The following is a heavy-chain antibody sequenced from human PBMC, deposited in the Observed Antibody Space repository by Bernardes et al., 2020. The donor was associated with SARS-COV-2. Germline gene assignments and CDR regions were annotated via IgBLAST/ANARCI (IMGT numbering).Heavy chain of an antibody. J-gene: IGHJ3*02. Sequence: SETLSLTCAVYGGSFSGYYWSWIRQPPGKGLEWIGEINHSGSTNYNPSLKSRVTISVDTSKNQFSLKLSSVTAADTAVYYCARVGWSGYFRTGPITRGAFDIWGQGTMVTVSS. V-gene: IGHV4-34*01. CDR3: ARVGWSGYFRTGPITRGAFDI. CDR2: INHSGST. CDR1: GGSFSGYY. D-gene: IGHD3-3*01.